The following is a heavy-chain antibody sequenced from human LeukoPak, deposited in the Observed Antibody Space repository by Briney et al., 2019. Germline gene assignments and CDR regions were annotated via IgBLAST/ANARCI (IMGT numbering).Heavy chain of an antibody. Sequence: GGSLRLSCAASGFTFSSYAMHWVRQAPGKGLEWVALISYDKSNKYYADSVKGRFTISRDNSKNTLFLQMNSLRPEDTALYYCAREITIFGVVIQRYDAFDIWGQGTMVTVSS. V-gene: IGHV3-30-3*01. CDR1: GFTFSSYA. J-gene: IGHJ3*02. CDR3: AREITIFGVVIQRYDAFDI. CDR2: ISYDKSNK. D-gene: IGHD3-3*01.